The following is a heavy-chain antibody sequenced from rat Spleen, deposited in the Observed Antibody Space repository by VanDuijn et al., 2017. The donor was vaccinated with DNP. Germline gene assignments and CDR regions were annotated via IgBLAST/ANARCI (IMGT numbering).Heavy chain of an antibody. V-gene: IGHV5-22*01. Sequence: EVQLVESGGGLVQPGRSLRLSCAASGFTFSDYYMAWVRQAPTKGLEWVAYITYDGGSTYYSDSVKGRFTISRDNAKTTRYLQMNILRSEDMATYYCARPIYNNHGGFAYWGQGTLVTVSS. D-gene: IGHD1-10*01. J-gene: IGHJ3*01. CDR3: ARPIYNNHGGFAY. CDR2: ITYDGGST. CDR1: GFTFSDYY.